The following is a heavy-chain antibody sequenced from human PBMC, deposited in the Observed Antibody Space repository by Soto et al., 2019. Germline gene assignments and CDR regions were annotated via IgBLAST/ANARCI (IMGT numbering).Heavy chain of an antibody. J-gene: IGHJ6*02. D-gene: IGHD3-10*01. CDR2: ISGSGGST. Sequence: GGSLRLSCAASGFTFSSYAMSWVRQAPGKGLEWVSAISGSGGSTYYADSVKGRFTISRDNSKNTLYLQMNSLRAEDTAVYYCAKCLPARTYYYGSGSYFGLDYYYYGMDVWGQGTTVTVSS. V-gene: IGHV3-23*01. CDR1: GFTFSSYA. CDR3: AKCLPARTYYYGSGSYFGLDYYYYGMDV.